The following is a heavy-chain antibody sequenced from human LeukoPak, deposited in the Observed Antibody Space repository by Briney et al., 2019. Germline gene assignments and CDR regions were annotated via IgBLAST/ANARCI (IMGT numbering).Heavy chain of an antibody. Sequence: GESLKISCKGSGNSFTSYWIGWVRQMPGKGLEWMGIIYPGDSDTRYSPSFQGQVTISADKSISTAYLQWSSLKASDTAMYYCARRGYSGYDSGSYYYMDVWGKGTTVTVSS. CDR2: IYPGDSDT. CDR3: ARRGYSGYDSGSYYYMDV. V-gene: IGHV5-51*01. D-gene: IGHD5-12*01. CDR1: GNSFTSYW. J-gene: IGHJ6*03.